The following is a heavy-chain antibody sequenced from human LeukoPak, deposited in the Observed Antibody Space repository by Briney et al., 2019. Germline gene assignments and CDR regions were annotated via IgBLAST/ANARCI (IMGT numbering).Heavy chain of an antibody. CDR1: GGSISSSSYY. CDR3: ATDVRVDR. V-gene: IGHV4-39*07. J-gene: IGHJ5*02. Sequence: NPSETLSLTCTVSGGSISSSSYYWGWIRQPPGKGLEWIGSIYYSGSTYYNPSLKSRVTISVDTSKNQFSLKLSSVTAADTAVYYCATDVRVDRWGQGTLVTVSS. D-gene: IGHD3-10*01. CDR2: IYYSGST.